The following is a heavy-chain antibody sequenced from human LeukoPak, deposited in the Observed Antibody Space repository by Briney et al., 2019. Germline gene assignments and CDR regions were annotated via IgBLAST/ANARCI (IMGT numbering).Heavy chain of an antibody. Sequence: GGSLRLSCATSGFTFSSYWMSWVRQAPGKGLEWVANIKQDESEKYYVDSVKGRFTISRDNAKSSLYLQMNSLRAEGTAVYYCARDDRPSANSRDWLNPWGQGTLVTVSS. J-gene: IGHJ5*02. V-gene: IGHV3-7*01. CDR2: IKQDESEK. CDR1: GFTFSSYW. D-gene: IGHD4/OR15-4a*01. CDR3: ARDDRPSANSRDWLNP.